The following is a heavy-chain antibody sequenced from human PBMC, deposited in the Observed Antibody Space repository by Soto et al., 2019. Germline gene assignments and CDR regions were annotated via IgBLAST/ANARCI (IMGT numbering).Heavy chain of an antibody. V-gene: IGHV5-51*01. CDR1: EYRFNSYW. Sequence: PXEFLKICFRGCEYRFNSYWIGWVRQIPGKGLEWIGMIYPGDSDTTYSPSFEGQVTMSVDKSISTAYLQWSSLKASDSATYYCARQGSNGAYVYFPMDVWGQGTTVTVSS. J-gene: IGHJ6*02. CDR3: ARQGSNGAYVYFPMDV. D-gene: IGHD3-16*01. CDR2: IYPGDSDT.